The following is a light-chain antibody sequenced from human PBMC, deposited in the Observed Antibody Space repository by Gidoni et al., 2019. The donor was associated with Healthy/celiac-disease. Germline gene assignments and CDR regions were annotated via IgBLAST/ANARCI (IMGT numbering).Light chain of an antibody. V-gene: IGKV1-5*03. CDR2: KAS. Sequence: DIQMTQSPSTLSASVGDRVTITCRASQSISSWLAWYQQKPGKAPKLLIYKASSLESGVPSRFSGSGSGTEFTLTISSLQPDDFATYYCQQYNSYSGGLGGTFXQXTKVXIK. CDR1: QSISSW. J-gene: IGKJ1*01. CDR3: QQYNSYSGGLGGT.